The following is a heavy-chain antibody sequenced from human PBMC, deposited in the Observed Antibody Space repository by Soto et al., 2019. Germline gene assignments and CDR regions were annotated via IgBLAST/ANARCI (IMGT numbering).Heavy chain of an antibody. CDR2: IYYSGTT. J-gene: IGHJ5*02. D-gene: IGHD3-16*01. CDR1: GGSISGYY. CDR3: AMTETTLYNWFDP. Sequence: QVQLQESGPGLVKPSETLSLTCTVSGGSISGYYWSWIRQSPGKGLEWIGHIYYSGTTKYNPSLKSRVTMSLDTSKKQFSLRLNSVTAADTAVYYCAMTETTLYNWFDPWGQGTLVTVSS. V-gene: IGHV4-59*12.